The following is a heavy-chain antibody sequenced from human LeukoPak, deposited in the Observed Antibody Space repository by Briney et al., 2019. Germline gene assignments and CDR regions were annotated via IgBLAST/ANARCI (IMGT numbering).Heavy chain of an antibody. CDR1: GSTFSSVW. Sequence: GLLRLSCPASGSTFSSVWMSWVRPAPAQGLEWVANIKQDGSEEYYVDSVKGRFTISRDNAKNSLYLQMNSLRAEDTAVYYCARGQYSGYDYLDYWGQGTLVTVSS. CDR3: ARGQYSGYDYLDY. V-gene: IGHV3-7*04. J-gene: IGHJ4*02. CDR2: IKQDGSEE. D-gene: IGHD5-12*01.